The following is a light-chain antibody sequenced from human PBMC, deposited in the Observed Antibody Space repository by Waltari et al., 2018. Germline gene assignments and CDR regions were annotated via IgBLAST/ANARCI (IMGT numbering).Light chain of an antibody. Sequence: QSALTQPASVSGSPGQSMPISCSGTSRDVGTYSFVPWYQQHPGKAPKLMMYEVTKRPSGVSDRFSGSNSGNTASLTISVLQTEDEADYFCCSDAGESTYVFGTGTKVTVL. CDR1: SRDVGTYSF. CDR3: CSDAGESTYV. CDR2: EVT. J-gene: IGLJ1*01. V-gene: IGLV2-23*02.